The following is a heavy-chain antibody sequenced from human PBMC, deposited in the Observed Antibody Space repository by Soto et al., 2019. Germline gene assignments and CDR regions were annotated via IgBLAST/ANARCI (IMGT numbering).Heavy chain of an antibody. J-gene: IGHJ4*02. CDR3: ARGRYGDY. CDR2: ISAHNGNT. Sequence: QVHLVESGAEVKKPGASVKVSCKASGYTFTSYGITWVRQAPGQGLEWMGWISAHNGNTDYAQKLQGRVIVTRDTSTSPAYMVLRSLRSDDTAVYYCARGRYGDYWGQGALVTVSS. D-gene: IGHD1-1*01. V-gene: IGHV1-18*01. CDR1: GYTFTSYG.